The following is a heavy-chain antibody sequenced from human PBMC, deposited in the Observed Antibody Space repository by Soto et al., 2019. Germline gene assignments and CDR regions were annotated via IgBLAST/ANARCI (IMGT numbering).Heavy chain of an antibody. V-gene: IGHV3-53*01. CDR1: GLTVSGTKY. J-gene: IGHJ3*01. Sequence: VQLVESGGGLIQPGESLRLSCVAFGLTVSGTKYVAWVRQAPGKGLEWVSALYDVFGSFYADSVKGRFTTASDRSRSTVYLQMNELRPDDTAVYYCASWREREHAFDGWGQGTAVFVSP. D-gene: IGHD1-1*01. CDR3: ASWREREHAFDG. CDR2: LYDVFGS.